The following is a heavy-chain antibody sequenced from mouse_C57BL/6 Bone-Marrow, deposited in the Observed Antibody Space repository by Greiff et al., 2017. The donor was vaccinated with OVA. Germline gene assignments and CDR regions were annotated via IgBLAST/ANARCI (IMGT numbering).Heavy chain of an antibody. CDR2: INPNNGGT. D-gene: IGHD2-4*01. CDR1: GYTFTDYY. CDR3: ARVSYDYDRVYYFDY. J-gene: IGHJ2*01. Sequence: EVQLQQSGPELVKPGASVKISCKASGYTFTDYYMNWVKQSHGKSLEWIGDINPNNGGTSYNQKFKGKATLTVDKSSSTAYMELRSLTSEDSAVYYCARVSYDYDRVYYFDYWGQGTTLTVSS. V-gene: IGHV1-26*01.